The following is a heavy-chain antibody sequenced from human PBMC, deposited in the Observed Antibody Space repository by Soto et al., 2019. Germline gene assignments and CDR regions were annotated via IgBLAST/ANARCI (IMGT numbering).Heavy chain of an antibody. CDR1: GFTFSDYY. CDR3: AGSAVVASIFGY. J-gene: IGHJ4*02. V-gene: IGHV3-11*01. D-gene: IGHD2-15*01. CDR2: IRNSGSTI. Sequence: QVQLVESGGGLVKPGGSLRLSCGASGFTFSDYYMSWIRQAPGKGLEWVPDIRNSGSTIYYEESGKGRFTISRDNAKYSMYLQMNSLRAEDTALYYCAGSAVVASIFGYWGQGTLVTVSS.